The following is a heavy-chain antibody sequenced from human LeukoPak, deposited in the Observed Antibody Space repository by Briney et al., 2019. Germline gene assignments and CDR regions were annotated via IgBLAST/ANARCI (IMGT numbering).Heavy chain of an antibody. V-gene: IGHV3-30*04. CDR2: ISYDGSQK. Sequence: GGSLRLSCTASGFTFSSYAMHWVRQAPGKGLEWVAIISYDGSQKYYVDSVKGRFTISRDNSKNTLDLQMNSLRTEDTAVYYCVRETTVTTTTWFDPWGQGILVTVSS. CDR3: VRETTVTTTTWFDP. D-gene: IGHD4-17*01. J-gene: IGHJ5*02. CDR1: GFTFSSYA.